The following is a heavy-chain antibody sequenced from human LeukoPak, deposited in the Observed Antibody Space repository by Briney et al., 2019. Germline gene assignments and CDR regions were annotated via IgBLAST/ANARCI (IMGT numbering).Heavy chain of an antibody. D-gene: IGHD3-10*01. CDR1: GYSFTSYW. CDR2: IYPGDSDT. Sequence: GESLKISCQGSGYSFTSYWIGWVRQVPGKGLEWMGIIYPGDSDTRYSPSFQGQVTISADKSISTAYLQWSSLKASDTAMYYCARALMVRGVISKFDYWGQGTLVTVSS. V-gene: IGHV5-51*01. J-gene: IGHJ4*02. CDR3: ARALMVRGVISKFDY.